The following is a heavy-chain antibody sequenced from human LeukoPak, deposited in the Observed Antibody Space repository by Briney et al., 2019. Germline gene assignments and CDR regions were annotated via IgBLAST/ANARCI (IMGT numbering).Heavy chain of an antibody. J-gene: IGHJ4*02. CDR3: ARATRGGGDY. V-gene: IGHV4-34*01. D-gene: IGHD3-16*01. CDR1: GGSFSGYY. Sequence: SETLSLTCAVYGGSFSGYYWSWIRQPPGKGLEWIGEINHSGSTNYNPSLKSRVAISVDTSKNQFSLKLSSVTAADTAVYYCARATRGGGDYWGQGTLVTVSS. CDR2: INHSGST.